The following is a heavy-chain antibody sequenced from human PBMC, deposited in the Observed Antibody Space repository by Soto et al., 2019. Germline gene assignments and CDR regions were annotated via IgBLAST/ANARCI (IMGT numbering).Heavy chain of an antibody. CDR1: GFTFSTYA. CDR3: ARGYHYYDSSGYDKWDAFDI. D-gene: IGHD3-22*01. J-gene: IGHJ3*02. CDR2: VSASGLNT. Sequence: GGSLRLSCAASGFTFSTYAMAWVRQAPGKGLEWVSGVSASGLNTDYADPVKGRFYISRDNSKNTVSLHMNSLRAEDTAVYYCARGYHYYDSSGYDKWDAFDIWGQGTMVTVSS. V-gene: IGHV3-23*01.